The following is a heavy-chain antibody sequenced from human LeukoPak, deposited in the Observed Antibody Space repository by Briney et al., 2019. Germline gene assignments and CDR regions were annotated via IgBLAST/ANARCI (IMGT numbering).Heavy chain of an antibody. Sequence: ASVKVSCKASGYTFTSCDINWVRQATGQGLEWMGWMNPNSGNTGYAQKFQGRVTMTRNTSISTAYMELSSLRSEDTAVYYCARGRFGESSYYYYGMDVWGQGTTVTVSS. J-gene: IGHJ6*02. CDR3: ARGRFGESSYYYYGMDV. D-gene: IGHD3-10*01. CDR2: MNPNSGNT. V-gene: IGHV1-8*01. CDR1: GYTFTSCD.